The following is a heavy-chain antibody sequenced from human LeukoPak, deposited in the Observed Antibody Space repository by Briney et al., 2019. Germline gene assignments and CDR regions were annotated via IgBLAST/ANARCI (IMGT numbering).Heavy chain of an antibody. CDR1: GGSFSGYY. CDR2: INHSGST. J-gene: IGHJ6*02. CDR3: ATHGYSYGKYYYYYGMDV. Sequence: ASETLSLTCAVYGGSFSGYYWSWLRQPPGKGLESIGEINHSGSTNYNPSLKSRVTISVDTSKNQFSLKLSSVTAADTAVYYCATHGYSYGKYYYYYGMDVWGQGTTVTVSS. V-gene: IGHV4-34*01. D-gene: IGHD5-18*01.